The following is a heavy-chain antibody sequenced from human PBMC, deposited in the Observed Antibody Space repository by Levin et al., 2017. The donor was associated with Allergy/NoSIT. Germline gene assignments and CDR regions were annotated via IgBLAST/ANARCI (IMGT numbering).Heavy chain of an antibody. D-gene: IGHD3-10*02. CDR2: MNPNSGNT. V-gene: IGHV1-8*01. CDR1: GYTFTTFD. J-gene: IGHJ4*02. CDR3: ARGVSMLGKSDY. Sequence: VASVKVSCKASGYTFTTFDINWVRQATGQGLEWMGWMNPNSGNTGYAQKFQGRVTMTRNTSISTAYMELSSLRSEDTAMYYCARGVSMLGKSDYWGQGTLVTVSS.